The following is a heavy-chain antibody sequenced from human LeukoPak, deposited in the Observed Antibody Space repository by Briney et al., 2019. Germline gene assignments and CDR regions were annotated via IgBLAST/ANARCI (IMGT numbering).Heavy chain of an antibody. Sequence: GGSLRLSCVASGNYWMHWVRQAPGKGRVWVSHINSDGSWTSYADSVKGRFTISKDNAKNTVYLQMNSLRAEDTAVYYCVSFYETYWGRGTLVTVSS. CDR3: VSFYETY. CDR2: INSDGSWT. V-gene: IGHV3-74*01. D-gene: IGHD2/OR15-2a*01. CDR1: GNYW. J-gene: IGHJ4*02.